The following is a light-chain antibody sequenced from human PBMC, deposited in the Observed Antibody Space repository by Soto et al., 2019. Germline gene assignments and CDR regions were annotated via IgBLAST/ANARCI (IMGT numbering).Light chain of an antibody. Sequence: DIQMTQSPSSLSASVGDRVTITCRASQDISDSLNWYQQKPGKAPNLLIYTASNLQSGVPSRFSGSGSGTDFTLTISSLQPEDFATYYCQRSWTFGQETKLE. CDR3: QRSWT. CDR2: TAS. J-gene: IGKJ2*01. CDR1: QDISDS. V-gene: IGKV1-39*01.